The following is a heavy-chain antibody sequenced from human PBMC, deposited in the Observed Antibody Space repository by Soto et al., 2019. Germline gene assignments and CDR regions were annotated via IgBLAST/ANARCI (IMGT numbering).Heavy chain of an antibody. D-gene: IGHD3-10*01. CDR2: IYYSGST. V-gene: IGHV4-31*03. Sequence: PPETLSLTCTVSGDSISRGGYYWNWIRQHPGKGLEWIGYIYYSGSTYYNPSLKSRVTISVDTSKNQFSLKLSSVTAADTAVYYCARSVTPWGQGTLVTVSS. CDR3: ARSVTP. CDR1: GDSISRGGYY. J-gene: IGHJ5*02.